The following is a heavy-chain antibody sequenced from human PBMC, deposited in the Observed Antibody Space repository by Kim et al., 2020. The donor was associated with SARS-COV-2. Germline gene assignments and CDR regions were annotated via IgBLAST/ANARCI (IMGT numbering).Heavy chain of an antibody. CDR3: ARDRLGVLTDFDY. CDR2: IYHSGRT. CDR1: GYSISSGYY. J-gene: IGHJ4*02. D-gene: IGHD3-9*01. Sequence: SETLSRTCTVSGYSISSGYYWGWIRQPPGKGLEWIVGIYHSGRTNYNPTLKSRVTISVDTSKKQFFLKLSSVTAADAAVYYCARDRLGVLTDFDYWGQGTLVTVSS. V-gene: IGHV4-38-2*02.